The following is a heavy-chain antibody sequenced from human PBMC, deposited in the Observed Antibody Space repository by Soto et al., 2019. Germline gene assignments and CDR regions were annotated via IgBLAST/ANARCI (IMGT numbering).Heavy chain of an antibody. Sequence: SETLSLTCTVSGGSISSYYWSWIRQPPGKGLEWIGYIYYSGSTNYNPSLKSRVTISVDTSKNQFSLKLSSVTAADTAVYYCARQGAYSSSWSAPPYYYYYVDVWGKGTTVTVSS. D-gene: IGHD6-13*01. J-gene: IGHJ6*03. CDR3: ARQGAYSSSWSAPPYYYYYVDV. CDR1: GGSISSYY. CDR2: IYYSGST. V-gene: IGHV4-59*08.